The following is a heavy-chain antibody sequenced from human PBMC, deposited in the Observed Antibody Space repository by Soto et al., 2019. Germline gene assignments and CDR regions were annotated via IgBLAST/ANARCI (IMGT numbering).Heavy chain of an antibody. J-gene: IGHJ6*02. CDR1: GFTFSSYA. Sequence: GGSLRLSCAASGFTFSSYAMSWVRQAPGKGLEWVSAISGSGGSTYYADSVKGRFTISRDNSKNTLYLQMNSLRAEDTAVYYCTKELKTYYDILTGGFHCGYGMDVWGQGTTVTVSS. CDR2: ISGSGGST. CDR3: TKELKTYYDILTGGFHCGYGMDV. D-gene: IGHD3-9*01. V-gene: IGHV3-23*01.